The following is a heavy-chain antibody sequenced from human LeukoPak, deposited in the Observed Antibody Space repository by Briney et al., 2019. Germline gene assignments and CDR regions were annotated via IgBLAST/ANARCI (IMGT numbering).Heavy chain of an antibody. CDR1: GFTVSSNY. V-gene: IGHV3-23*01. CDR2: ITGSGAST. CDR3: AKRSSISSGYFDF. J-gene: IGHJ4*02. D-gene: IGHD3-22*01. Sequence: PGGSLRLSCAASGFTVSSNYMSWVRQAPGKGLEWVSAITGSGASTNYADSVKGRFTISRDNSKNTIYLQMNSLRAEDTAIYYCAKRSSISSGYFDFWGRGTLVTVSS.